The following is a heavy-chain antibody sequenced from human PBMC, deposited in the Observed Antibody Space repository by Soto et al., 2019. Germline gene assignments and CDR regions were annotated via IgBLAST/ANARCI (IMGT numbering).Heavy chain of an antibody. D-gene: IGHD3-3*01. V-gene: IGHV3-23*01. Sequence: GGSLRLSCAASGFTFSSYAMSWVRQAPGKGLEWVSAISGSGGSTYYADSVKGRFTISRDNSKNTLYLQMNSLRAEDTAVYYCAKDYDFWSGNYGMDVWGQGTTVTVSS. CDR1: GFTFSSYA. CDR3: AKDYDFWSGNYGMDV. J-gene: IGHJ6*02. CDR2: ISGSGGST.